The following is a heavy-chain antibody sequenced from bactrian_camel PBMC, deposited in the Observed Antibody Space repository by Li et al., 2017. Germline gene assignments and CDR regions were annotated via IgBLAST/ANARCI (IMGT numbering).Heavy chain of an antibody. J-gene: IGHJ4*01. CDR2: VSSRDKT. Sequence: HVQLVESGGGSVQAGGSLRLSCAAAKLTYSSNCMGWFRQAPGKEREGVASVSSRDKTYYADSVKGRFTISREKDTLYLQMNSLKPEDTAMYYCAVVVPGPRWRERGQGTQVTVS. CDR1: KLTYSSNC. D-gene: IGHD6*01. V-gene: IGHV3S55*01.